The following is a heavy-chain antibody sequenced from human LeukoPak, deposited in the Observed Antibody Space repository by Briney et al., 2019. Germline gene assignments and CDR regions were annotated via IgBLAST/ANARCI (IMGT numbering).Heavy chain of an antibody. J-gene: IGHJ4*02. CDR2: MNPNSGNT. D-gene: IGHD2-2*01. CDR3: ARDPSGKPAGLFDY. V-gene: IGHV1-8*01. Sequence: ASVKVSCKASGYTFTSYDINWVRQATGQGLEWMGWMNPNSGNTGYAQKFQGRVTITADESTSTAYMELSSLRSEDTAVYYCARDPSGKPAGLFDYWGQGTLVTVSS. CDR1: GYTFTSYD.